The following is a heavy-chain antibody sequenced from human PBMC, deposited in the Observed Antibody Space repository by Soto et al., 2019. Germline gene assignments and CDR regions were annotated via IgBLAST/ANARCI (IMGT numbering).Heavy chain of an antibody. V-gene: IGHV1-18*01. J-gene: IGHJ4*02. Sequence: ASVKVSCKASGYTFTNYAISWVRQAPGQGLEWMGWISAYNGNTNYAQKLQGRVTMTTDTSTSSASMELNSLTAEDTAVYYCARGNYDAVTAYYTGFDYWGQGTLVTVSS. CDR2: ISAYNGNT. CDR3: ARGNYDAVTAYYTGFDY. D-gene: IGHD3-9*01. CDR1: GYTFTNYA.